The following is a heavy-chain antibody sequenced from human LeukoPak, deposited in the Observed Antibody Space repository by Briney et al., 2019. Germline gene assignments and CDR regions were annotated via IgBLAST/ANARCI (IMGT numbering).Heavy chain of an antibody. V-gene: IGHV3-23*01. D-gene: IGHD2-15*01. Sequence: PGGSLRLSCAASGFTFSSYAMSWVRQAPGKGLEWASAISSSGGSTYYADSVKGRFTISRDNSKNTLYLQMNSLRAEDTAIYHCARPVDYCGGGTRYNYYYYGMDVWGQGTSVTVSS. CDR2: ISSSGGST. CDR1: GFTFSSYA. J-gene: IGHJ6*02. CDR3: ARPVDYCGGGTRYNYYYYGMDV.